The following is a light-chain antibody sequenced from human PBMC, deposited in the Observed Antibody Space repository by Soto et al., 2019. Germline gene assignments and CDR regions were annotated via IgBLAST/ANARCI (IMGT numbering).Light chain of an antibody. Sequence: DIVLTQSPDSLAVSLGERATVNCKSSQSVLASSNNKNYLAWFQQKPGQRPKLLIYWASTRESGVPDRFSGSGSGTDFTLTISSLQAEDVAVYYGQHYYNYPLTFGQGTKVEAK. CDR2: WAS. V-gene: IGKV4-1*01. J-gene: IGKJ1*01. CDR1: QSVLASSNNKNY. CDR3: QHYYNYPLT.